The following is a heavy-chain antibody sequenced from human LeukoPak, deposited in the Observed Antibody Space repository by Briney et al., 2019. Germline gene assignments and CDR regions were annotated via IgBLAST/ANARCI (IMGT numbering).Heavy chain of an antibody. V-gene: IGHV4-34*01. CDR3: ARHNEPDSSGYYRPFHY. D-gene: IGHD3-22*01. CDR2: ISYSGTT. J-gene: IGHJ4*02. CDR1: VGSFSGYY. Sequence: SETLSLTCAVYVGSFSGYYWSWIRQPPGKGLEWIGSISYSGTTYYNPSLKSRVTISVDTSKNQFSLKVGSVTAADTAVYYCARHNEPDSSGYYRPFHYWGQGTLVTVSS.